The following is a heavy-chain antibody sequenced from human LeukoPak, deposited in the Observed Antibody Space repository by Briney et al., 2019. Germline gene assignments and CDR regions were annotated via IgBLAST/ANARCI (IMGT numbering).Heavy chain of an antibody. V-gene: IGHV4-39*01. CDR2: IYYSGST. CDR3: ARHPDETYLFDY. CDR1: GSSISSSSYY. Sequence: SETLSLTCTVSGSSISSSSYYWGWIRQPPGKGLEWIGSIYYSGSTYYNPSLKSRVTISVDTSKNQFSLKLSSVTAADTAVYYCARHPDETYLFDYWGQGTLVTVSS. J-gene: IGHJ4*02. D-gene: IGHD5-24*01.